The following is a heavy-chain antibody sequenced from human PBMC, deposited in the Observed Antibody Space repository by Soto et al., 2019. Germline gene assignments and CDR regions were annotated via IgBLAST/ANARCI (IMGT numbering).Heavy chain of an antibody. D-gene: IGHD4-17*01. CDR3: ARDLEHDYGGNPTEDY. CDR1: GFTFSSYW. Sequence: EVQLVESGGGLVQPGGSLRLSCAASGFTFSSYWMHWVRQAPGKGLVWVSRINSDGSSTSYADSVKGRFTISRDNAKNXLYLQLNSLRAEDTAVYYCARDLEHDYGGNPTEDYWGQGTLVTVSS. CDR2: INSDGSST. J-gene: IGHJ4*02. V-gene: IGHV3-74*01.